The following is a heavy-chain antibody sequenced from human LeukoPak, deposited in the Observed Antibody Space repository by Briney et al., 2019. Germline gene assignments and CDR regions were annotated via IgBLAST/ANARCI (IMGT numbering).Heavy chain of an antibody. V-gene: IGHV1-8*01. CDR3: ARETTIHPYYFDY. CDR1: GYTFTSYD. D-gene: IGHD3-9*01. J-gene: IGHJ4*02. CDR2: MSPNSGNT. Sequence: ASVKVSCKASGYTFTSYDITWVRQAPGQGLEWMGWMSPNSGNTGYAHKFHGRVTMTRNTSITTAYIELSSLTSEDTAVYYCARETTIHPYYFDYWGLGGQVTVSP.